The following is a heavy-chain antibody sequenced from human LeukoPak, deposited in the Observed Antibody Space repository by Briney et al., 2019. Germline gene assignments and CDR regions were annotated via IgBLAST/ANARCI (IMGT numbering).Heavy chain of an antibody. J-gene: IGHJ4*02. Sequence: GESLKISCKGSGYIFTNYWIGWVRQMPGKGLEWMGIIHPVDSDARYSLSFQGQVTISADKSINTAYLQWSSLKASDTAMYYCARLQSGQWLLFDYWGQGTLVTVSS. CDR1: GYIFTNYW. CDR3: ARLQSGQWLLFDY. V-gene: IGHV5-51*01. CDR2: IHPVDSDA. D-gene: IGHD6-19*01.